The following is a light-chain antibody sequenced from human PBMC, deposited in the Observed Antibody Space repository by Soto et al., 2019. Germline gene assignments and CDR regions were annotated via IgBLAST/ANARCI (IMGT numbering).Light chain of an antibody. CDR1: QSLLHSNGYNY. Sequence: DIVMTQSPLSLPVTPGESASISCRSSQSLLHSNGYNYLDWYLQKPGQSPQLLINLGSNRASGVHDRFSGSGSGTDFTLEISRVEAEDVGVYYCMQALQSPLTFGGGTKVEIK. CDR2: LGS. V-gene: IGKV2-28*01. J-gene: IGKJ4*01. CDR3: MQALQSPLT.